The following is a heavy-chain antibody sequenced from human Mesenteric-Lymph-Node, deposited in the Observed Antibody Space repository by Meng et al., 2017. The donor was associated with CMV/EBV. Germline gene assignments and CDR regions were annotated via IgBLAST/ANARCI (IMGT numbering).Heavy chain of an antibody. CDR1: GGSISSSNYY. Sequence: SETLSLTCTVSGGSISSSNYYWGWIRQPPGKGLEWIGSVYHSGTNYYRPSPTSRVTISIDTSKNQFSLKLSSVTAADTAVYYCAGALATVTHEFWGQGTLVTVSS. D-gene: IGHD4-17*01. CDR3: AGALATVTHEF. V-gene: IGHV4-39*07. CDR2: VYHSGTN. J-gene: IGHJ4*02.